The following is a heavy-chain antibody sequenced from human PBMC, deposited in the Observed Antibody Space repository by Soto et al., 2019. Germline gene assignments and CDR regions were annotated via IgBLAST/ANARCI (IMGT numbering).Heavy chain of an antibody. J-gene: IGHJ6*02. D-gene: IGHD1-26*01. CDR1: GGTFSSYA. V-gene: IGHV1-69*01. CDR2: IIPIFGTA. CDR3: ARAHIVGAVGYYYYGMDV. Sequence: QVQLVQSGAEVKKPGSSVKVSCKASGGTFSSYAISWVRQAPGQGLEWMGGIIPIFGTANYAQKFQGRVTITADESTSTAYMELSSLRSEDMAVYYCARAHIVGAVGYYYYGMDVWGQGTTVTVSS.